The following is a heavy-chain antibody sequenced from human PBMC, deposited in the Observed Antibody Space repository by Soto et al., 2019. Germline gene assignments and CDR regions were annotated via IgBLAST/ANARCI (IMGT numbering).Heavy chain of an antibody. D-gene: IGHD4-4*01. J-gene: IGHJ4*02. CDR3: ARNDYSGNSVDY. CDR2: IYPGDSDT. CDR1: EYIFSTHW. V-gene: IGHV5-51*01. Sequence: GESLKISCNGSEYIFSTHWIGWVRQMPGKGLEWMGIIYPGDSDTRYSPSFQGQVTISADKSINTTYLQWSCLKASDTAMYYCARNDYSGNSVDYWGQGTLVTVSS.